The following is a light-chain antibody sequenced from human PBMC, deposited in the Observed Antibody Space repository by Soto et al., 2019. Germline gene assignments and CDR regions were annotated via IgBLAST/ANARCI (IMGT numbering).Light chain of an antibody. CDR2: SDD. CDR3: ASWEDSLNGWV. CDR1: SCNVGSNT. Sequence: QLVLTQPPSASGTPGQRVTISCSGSSCNVGSNTVSWYQKLPGTAPKVLIYSDDQRPSGVPDRFSGSRSGSSASLAISGLQSGDEADYYCASWEDSLNGWVIGGGTKLTVL. V-gene: IGLV1-44*01. J-gene: IGLJ3*02.